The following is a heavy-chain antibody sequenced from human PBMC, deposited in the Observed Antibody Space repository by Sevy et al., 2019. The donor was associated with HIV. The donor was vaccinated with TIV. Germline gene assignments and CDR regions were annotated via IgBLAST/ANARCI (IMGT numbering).Heavy chain of an antibody. CDR3: TRAGTMVRGVIYPYFDY. Sequence: GGSLRLSCTASGFTFGDYAMSWFRQAPGKGLEWVGFIRSKAYGGTTEYAASVKGRFTISRDDSKSIAYLQMNSLKTEDTAVSYCTRAGTMVRGVIYPYFDYWGQGTLVTVSS. V-gene: IGHV3-49*03. J-gene: IGHJ4*02. D-gene: IGHD3-10*01. CDR2: IRSKAYGGTT. CDR1: GFTFGDYA.